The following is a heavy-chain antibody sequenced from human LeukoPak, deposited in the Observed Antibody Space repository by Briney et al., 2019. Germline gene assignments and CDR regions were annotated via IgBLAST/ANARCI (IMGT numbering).Heavy chain of an antibody. V-gene: IGHV3-48*01. Sequence: PGGSLRLSCAASGFTFSSYSMNWVRQAPGKGLEWVSYISSSGTIIYYADSVKGRFTISRENSKSTLYLQMNSLRADDTAVYYCANEIRPNDYWGQGTLVTVSS. D-gene: IGHD4-17*01. CDR2: ISSSGTII. CDR1: GFTFSSYS. CDR3: ANEIRPNDY. J-gene: IGHJ4*02.